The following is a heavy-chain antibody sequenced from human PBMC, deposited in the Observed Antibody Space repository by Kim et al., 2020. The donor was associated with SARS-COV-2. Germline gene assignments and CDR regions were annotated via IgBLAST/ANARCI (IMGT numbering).Heavy chain of an antibody. CDR2: ISLGGGTT. V-gene: IGHV3-23*01. D-gene: IGHD1-1*01. CDR1: GFTFSTSG. Sequence: LSLTCAASGFTFSTSGMSWVRQAPGKGLEWVSAISLGGGTTYYADSVKGRFTISRDNSKNTLYLQLNSLTAEDTGVYYCAKEIRPNDYWGQGTLVTVSS. J-gene: IGHJ4*02. CDR3: AKEIRPNDY.